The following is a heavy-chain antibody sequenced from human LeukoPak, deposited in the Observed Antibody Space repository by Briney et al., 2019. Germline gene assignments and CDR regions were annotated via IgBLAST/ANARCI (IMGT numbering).Heavy chain of an antibody. D-gene: IGHD4-17*01. CDR1: GFTFSSYW. J-gene: IGHJ3*02. V-gene: IGHV3-74*01. CDR2: INSDGSTT. Sequence: GGSLRLSCAASGFTFSSYWMHWVRQAPGKGLVWVSRINSDGSTTNYADSVKGRFTISRDNSKNTLYLQMNSLRAEDTAVYYCARSYGAYGSAFDIWGQGTMVTVSS. CDR3: ARSYGAYGSAFDI.